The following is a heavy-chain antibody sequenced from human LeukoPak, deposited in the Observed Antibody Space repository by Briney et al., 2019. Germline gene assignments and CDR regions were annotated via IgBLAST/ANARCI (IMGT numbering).Heavy chain of an antibody. CDR1: GGSFSGYY. D-gene: IGHD3-22*01. CDR2: INHSGST. V-gene: IGHV4-34*01. J-gene: IGHJ2*01. Sequence: KASETLSLTCAVYGGSFSGYYWSWTRQPPGKGLEWIGEINHSGSTNYNPSLKSRVTISVDTSKNQFSLKLSSVTAADTAVYYCARKYWRPIVVVIRTPGYFDLWGRGTLVTVSS. CDR3: ARKYWRPIVVVIRTPGYFDL.